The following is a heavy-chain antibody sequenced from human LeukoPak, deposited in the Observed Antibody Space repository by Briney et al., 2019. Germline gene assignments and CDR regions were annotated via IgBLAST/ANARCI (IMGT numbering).Heavy chain of an antibody. V-gene: IGHV4-34*01. J-gene: IGHJ4*02. CDR3: AKVGYSSGWDYFDY. Sequence: SETPSLTCAVYGGSFSGYYWSWIRQPPGKGLEWIGEINHSGSTNYNPSLKSRLTISVDTSKNQFSLKLSSVTAADTAVYYCAKVGYSSGWDYFDYWGQGTLVTVSS. CDR1: GGSFSGYY. D-gene: IGHD6-19*01. CDR2: INHSGST.